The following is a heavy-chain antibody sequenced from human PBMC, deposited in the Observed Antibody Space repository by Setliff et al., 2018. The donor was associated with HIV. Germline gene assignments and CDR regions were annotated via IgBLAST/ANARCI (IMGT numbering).Heavy chain of an antibody. CDR3: ARDRTAGYHYDYGY. V-gene: IGHV1-46*01. D-gene: IGHD3-16*01. CDR1: GYTLTSYA. J-gene: IGHJ4*02. Sequence: ASVKVSCKTSGYTLTSYAIHWVRQAPGQGLEWLGMVNPSGGSTAYAQKFQGRVTMTRDTSTNTVYMDLSGLRSDDTAVYYCARDRTAGYHYDYGYWGQGTLVTVSS. CDR2: VNPSGGST.